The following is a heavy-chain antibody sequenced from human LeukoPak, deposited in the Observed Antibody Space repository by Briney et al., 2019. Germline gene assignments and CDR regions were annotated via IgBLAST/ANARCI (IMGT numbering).Heavy chain of an antibody. V-gene: IGHV4-39*01. CDR2: IYYSGST. CDR3: ARPRTGSSGWYGGPYYFDY. Sequence: SETLSLTCTVSGGSISSSSYYWGWIRQPPGKGLEWIGSIYYSGSTYYNPSLKSRVTISVDTSKNQFSLKLSSVTAADTAVYYCARPRTGSSGWYGGPYYFDYWGQGTLVTVSS. CDR1: GGSISSSSYY. D-gene: IGHD6-19*01. J-gene: IGHJ4*02.